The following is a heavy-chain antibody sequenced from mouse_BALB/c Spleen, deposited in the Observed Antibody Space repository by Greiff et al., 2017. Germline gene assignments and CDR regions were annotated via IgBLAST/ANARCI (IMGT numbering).Heavy chain of an antibody. CDR1: GFTFSSYT. J-gene: IGHJ1*01. CDR3: ARHGLMITTSWYFDV. V-gene: IGHV5-12-2*01. CDR2: ISNGGGST. Sequence: EVQLVESGGGLVQPGGSLKLSCAASGFTFSSYTMSWVRQTPEKRLEWVAYISNGGGSTYYPDTVKGRFTISRDNAKNTLYLQMSSLKSEDTAMYYCARHGLMITTSWYFDVWGAGTTVTVSS. D-gene: IGHD2-4*01.